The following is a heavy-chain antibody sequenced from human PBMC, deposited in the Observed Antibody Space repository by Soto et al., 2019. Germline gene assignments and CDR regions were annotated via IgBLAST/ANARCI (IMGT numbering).Heavy chain of an antibody. CDR3: ARAKRVGGYSPFNWFDP. Sequence: PSETLSFPSADAGGSSSSGGYFWIWSRHPPGKGLEWIGYIYHSGSTYYNPSLKSRVTISVDRSKNQFSLTLSSVTAADTAVYYRARAKRVGGYSPFNWFDPCGQGTLVPVSS. V-gene: IGHV4-30-2*01. J-gene: IGHJ5*02. CDR2: IYHSGST. CDR1: GGSSSSGGYF. D-gene: IGHD3-22*01.